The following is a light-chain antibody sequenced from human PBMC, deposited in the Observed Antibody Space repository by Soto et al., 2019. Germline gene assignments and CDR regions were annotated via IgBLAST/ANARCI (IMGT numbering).Light chain of an antibody. CDR2: EVT. Sequence: QSALTQPASVTGSPGQSITISCTGTSSDVGGYNRVSWYQHYPGTAPKLMIYEVTNRPSGVSNRFSGSKSGNTASLTISGLQPEDEADYYCSSYTIINTWVFGGGTKLTVL. J-gene: IGLJ3*02. V-gene: IGLV2-14*01. CDR3: SSYTIINTWV. CDR1: SSDVGGYNR.